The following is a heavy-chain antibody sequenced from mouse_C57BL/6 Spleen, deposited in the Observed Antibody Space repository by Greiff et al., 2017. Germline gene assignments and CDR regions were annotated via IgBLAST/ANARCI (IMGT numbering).Heavy chain of an antibody. Sequence: VKLMESGAELVKPGASVKISCKASGYAFSSYWMNWVKQRPGKGLEWIGQIYPGDGDTNYNGTFKGKATLTADKSSSTAYMQLSSLTSEDSAVYVCARPAYASNDGAMDCWGRGTAVAV. CDR2: IYPGDGDT. V-gene: IGHV1-80*01. J-gene: IGHJ4*01. CDR3: ARPAYASNDGAMDC. CDR1: GYAFSSYW. D-gene: IGHD2-5*01.